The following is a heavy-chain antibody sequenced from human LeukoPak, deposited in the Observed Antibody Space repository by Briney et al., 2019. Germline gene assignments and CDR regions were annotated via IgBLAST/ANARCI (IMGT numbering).Heavy chain of an antibody. D-gene: IGHD5/OR15-5a*01. V-gene: IGHV3-7*03. CDR1: GFTFSSYW. J-gene: IGHJ5*02. Sequence: GGSLRLSCAASGFTFSSYWMSWVRQAPGKGLEWVANIKQDGSEKYYVDSVKGRFTISRDNAKNSLYLQMNSLRAEDTAVYYCAKSTGSGVYRPFDPWGQGTLVTVSS. CDR2: IKQDGSEK. CDR3: AKSTGSGVYRPFDP.